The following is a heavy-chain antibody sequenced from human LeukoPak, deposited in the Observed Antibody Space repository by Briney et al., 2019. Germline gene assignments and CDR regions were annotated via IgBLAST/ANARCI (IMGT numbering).Heavy chain of an antibody. Sequence: PSETLSLTCTVSGGSISSYYWSWIRQPAGKGLEWIGRIYTSGSTNYNPSLKSRVTMSVDTSKNQFSLKLSSVTAADTAVYYCARGRLTEYSSLLFDYWGQGTLVTVSS. J-gene: IGHJ4*02. D-gene: IGHD6-13*01. CDR1: GGSISSYY. V-gene: IGHV4-4*07. CDR2: IYTSGST. CDR3: ARGRLTEYSSLLFDY.